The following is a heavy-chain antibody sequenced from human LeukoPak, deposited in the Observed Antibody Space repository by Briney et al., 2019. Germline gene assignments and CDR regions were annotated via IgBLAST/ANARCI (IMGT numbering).Heavy chain of an antibody. V-gene: IGHV3-23*01. CDR1: GFTFSSYA. CDR3: AKMSCSGGSCHLFDY. CDR2: ISGSGGST. D-gene: IGHD2-15*01. Sequence: GGSLRLSCAASGFTFSSYAMSWVRQAPGKGLEWVSAISGSGGSTYYADSMKGRFTISRDNSKNTLYLQMNSLRAEDTAVYYCAKMSCSGGSCHLFDYWGQGTLVTVSS. J-gene: IGHJ4*02.